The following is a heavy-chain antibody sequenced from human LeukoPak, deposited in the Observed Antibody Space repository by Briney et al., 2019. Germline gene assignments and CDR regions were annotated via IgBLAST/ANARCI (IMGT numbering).Heavy chain of an antibody. D-gene: IGHD3-22*01. CDR3: ARDSLNYYDSSGYSFDY. Sequence: GALRLSCAASGFTFSSYSMNWVRQAPGKGLEWVSYISSSSSTIYYADSVKGRFTISRDNAKSSLYLQMNSLRAEDTAVYYCARDSLNYYDSSGYSFDYWGQGTLVTVSS. CDR1: GFTFSSYS. J-gene: IGHJ4*02. CDR2: ISSSSSTI. V-gene: IGHV3-48*04.